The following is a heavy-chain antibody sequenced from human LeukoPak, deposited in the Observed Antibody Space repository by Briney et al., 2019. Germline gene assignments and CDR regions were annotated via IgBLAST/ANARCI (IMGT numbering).Heavy chain of an antibody. CDR3: ARGQRWLQKAYYFDY. CDR2: ISYDGSNK. V-gene: IGHV3-30*04. D-gene: IGHD5-24*01. Sequence: GGSLRLSCAASGFTFSSYAMHWVRQAPGKGLEWVAVISYDGSNKYYADSVKGRFTISRDNSKNTLYLQMNSLRAEDTAVYYCARGQRWLQKAYYFDYWGQGTLVTVSS. J-gene: IGHJ4*02. CDR1: GFTFSSYA.